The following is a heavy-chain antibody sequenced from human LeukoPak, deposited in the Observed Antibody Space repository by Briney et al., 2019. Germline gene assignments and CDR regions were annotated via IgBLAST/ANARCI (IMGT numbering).Heavy chain of an antibody. J-gene: IGHJ4*02. V-gene: IGHV3-23*01. Sequence: GGSLRLSCAASGLTFSGFAMSWIRQAPGKGLEWVSAISGSGGSTYYADSVKGRFTISRDNSKNTLYLQMNSLRAEDTAVYYCAKDRSHDYGDSGDYWGQGTLVTVSS. CDR1: GLTFSGFA. CDR2: ISGSGGST. CDR3: AKDRSHDYGDSGDY. D-gene: IGHD4-17*01.